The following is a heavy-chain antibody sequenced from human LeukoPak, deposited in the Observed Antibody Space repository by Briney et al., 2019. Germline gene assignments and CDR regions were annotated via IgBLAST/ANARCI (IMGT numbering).Heavy chain of an antibody. CDR3: ARDDVDCSSTSCYASGVDY. D-gene: IGHD2-2*01. Sequence: PGGSLRLSCAASGVTFSSYWMHWVRQAPGKGLVWVSRINSDGSSTSYADSVRGRFTISRDNAKNTLYLQMNSLRAEDTAVYYCARDDVDCSSTSCYASGVDYWGQGTLVTVSS. V-gene: IGHV3-74*01. CDR2: INSDGSST. CDR1: GVTFSSYW. J-gene: IGHJ4*02.